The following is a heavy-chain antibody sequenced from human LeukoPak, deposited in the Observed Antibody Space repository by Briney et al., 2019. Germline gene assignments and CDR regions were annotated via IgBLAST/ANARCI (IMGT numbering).Heavy chain of an antibody. CDR2: ISSSSSYI. V-gene: IGHV3-21*01. CDR3: ARGEYYDFWSGYFDY. Sequence: PGGSLRLSCAASGFTFSSYSMNWVRQAPGKGLEWVPSISSSSSYIYYADSVKGRFTISKDNAKNSLYLQMNSLRAEDTAVYYCARGEYYDFWSGYFDYWGQGTLVTVSS. D-gene: IGHD3-3*01. J-gene: IGHJ4*02. CDR1: GFTFSSYS.